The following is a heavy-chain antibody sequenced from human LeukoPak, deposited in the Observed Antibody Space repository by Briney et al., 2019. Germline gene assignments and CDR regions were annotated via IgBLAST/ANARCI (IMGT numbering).Heavy chain of an antibody. CDR3: ARESPGTTVFDY. D-gene: IGHD1-1*01. Sequence: PSETLSLTCTVSGGSISSSSYNWGWIRQPPGKGLEWIGSVYYSGSTYYNPSLKSRVTMSVDTSKNQFSLKLSSVTAADTAVYYCARESPGTTVFDYWGQGTLVTVSS. J-gene: IGHJ4*02. CDR2: VYYSGST. CDR1: GGSISSSSYN. V-gene: IGHV4-39*02.